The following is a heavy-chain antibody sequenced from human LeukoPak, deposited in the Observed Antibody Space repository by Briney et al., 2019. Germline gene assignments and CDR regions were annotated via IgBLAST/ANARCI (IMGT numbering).Heavy chain of an antibody. CDR1: GFTFSSYE. V-gene: IGHV3-48*03. CDR3: AMPPSLIVGPR. CDR2: ISSSGSTI. D-gene: IGHD1-26*01. J-gene: IGHJ4*02. Sequence: QPGGSLRLSCEASGFTFSSYEMNWVRQPPGKGLEWVSYISSSGSTIHYADSVKGRFTISRDNAKNSLYLQMNSLRAEDTAFYYCAMPPSLIVGPRWGQGTLVTVSS.